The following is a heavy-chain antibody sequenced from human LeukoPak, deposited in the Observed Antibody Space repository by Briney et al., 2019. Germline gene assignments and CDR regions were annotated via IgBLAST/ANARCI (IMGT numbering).Heavy chain of an antibody. CDR1: GFTFSSYG. CDR2: IRYDGSNK. CDR3: ARLGHLGGSYVGPMVPYDAFDI. Sequence: GGSLRLSCAASGFTFSSYGMHWVRQAPGKGLEWVAFIRYDGSNKYYADSVKGRFTISRDNSKNTLYLQMNSLRAEDTAVYYCARLGHLGGSYVGPMVPYDAFDIWGQGTMVTVSS. J-gene: IGHJ3*02. V-gene: IGHV3-30*02. D-gene: IGHD1-26*01.